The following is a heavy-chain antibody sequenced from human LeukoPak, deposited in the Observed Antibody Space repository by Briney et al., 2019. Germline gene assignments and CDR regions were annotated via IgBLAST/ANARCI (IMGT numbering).Heavy chain of an antibody. CDR2: ISYDGSDK. V-gene: IGHV3-30*04. Sequence: GGSLRHSCTASGFTFSSYAMHWVRQAPGKGLERVALISYDGSDKYYADSVKGRFTISRDNSKNTLYLQMNNLRSEATAVYYCQRDPGSLEFYYYMDVWGKGTTGTVSS. CDR3: QRDPGSLEFYYYMDV. CDR1: GFTFSSYA. J-gene: IGHJ6*03. D-gene: IGHD3-3*01.